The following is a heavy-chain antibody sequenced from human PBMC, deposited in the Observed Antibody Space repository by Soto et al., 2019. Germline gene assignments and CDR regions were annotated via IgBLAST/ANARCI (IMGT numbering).Heavy chain of an antibody. J-gene: IGHJ4*02. CDR3: AHSVVAGLGYYFDC. Sequence: QITLKKSGPTLAKPTQTLTLTCTFSGFSLSSTRVAVGWIRQPPGNALEWLALIFWDDDKRYNPFLKSRLTITKDSSKYQVVLTMANIDPVDTATYFCAHSVVAGLGYYFDCWGQGTLVAVS. CDR1: GFSLSSTRVA. CDR2: IFWDDDK. D-gene: IGHD6-19*01. V-gene: IGHV2-5*02.